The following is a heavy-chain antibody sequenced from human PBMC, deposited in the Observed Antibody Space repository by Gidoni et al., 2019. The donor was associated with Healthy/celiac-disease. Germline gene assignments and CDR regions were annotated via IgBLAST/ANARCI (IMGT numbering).Heavy chain of an antibody. V-gene: IGHV1-69*02. D-gene: IGHD1-26*01. CDR1: GVTFSSYT. CDR3: ARGRYSGSYHFDY. CDR2: IILILGIA. J-gene: IGHJ4*02. Sequence: QFQLVHSGAAVTKPGSSVKVSCTASGVTFSSYTISWVRQAPGQGLEWMGRIILILGIANYAQKFQGRVTITADKSTSTAYMELSSLRSEDTAVYYCARGRYSGSYHFDYWGQGTLVTVSS.